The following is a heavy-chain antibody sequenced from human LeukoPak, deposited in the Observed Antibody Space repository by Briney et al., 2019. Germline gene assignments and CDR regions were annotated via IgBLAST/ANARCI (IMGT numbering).Heavy chain of an antibody. J-gene: IGHJ4*02. D-gene: IGHD3-16*01. CDR3: ARSFRPPNTYYFDY. V-gene: IGHV4-59*11. CDR1: GGSISRHY. Sequence: KPSETLSLTCTVSGGSISRHYWSWIRQPPGKGLEWIGYIYYSGSTNYNPSLKSRVTISVDTSKNQFSLKLSSVTAADTAVYYCARSFRPPNTYYFDYWGQGTLVTVSS. CDR2: IYYSGST.